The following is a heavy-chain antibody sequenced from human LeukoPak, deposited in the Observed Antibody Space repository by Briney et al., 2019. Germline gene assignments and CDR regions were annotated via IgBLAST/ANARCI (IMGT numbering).Heavy chain of an antibody. CDR2: ISTKTGGT. CDR3: ARDRPGYSSYFDP. Sequence: ASVKVSCKASGYXFTDYHIHWVRQAPGQGREWLGWISTKTGGTNYAQTFQGRVTLTRDTSISTVYMEMSSLRSDDTAVYYCARDRPGYSSYFDPWGQGTLVTVSS. CDR1: GYXFTDYH. J-gene: IGHJ5*02. V-gene: IGHV1-2*02. D-gene: IGHD6-19*01.